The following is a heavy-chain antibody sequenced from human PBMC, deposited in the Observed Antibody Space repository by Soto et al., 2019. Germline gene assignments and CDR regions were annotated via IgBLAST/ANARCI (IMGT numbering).Heavy chain of an antibody. CDR1: NASISSRKW. CDR3: ASKFGELLADAFDI. V-gene: IGHV4-4*02. CDR2: IYHSGSI. Sequence: SQTLCLTCTGSNASISSRKWWTWVRQTPGKGLEWIGEIYHSGSINHNPSLKSRVTMSVDKSKNQFSLKMTSVTAADTGVYYCASKFGELLADAFDIWGQGTVVT. D-gene: IGHD3-10*01. J-gene: IGHJ3*02.